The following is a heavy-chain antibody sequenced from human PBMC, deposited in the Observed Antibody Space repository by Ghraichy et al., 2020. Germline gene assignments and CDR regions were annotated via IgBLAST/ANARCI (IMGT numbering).Heavy chain of an antibody. D-gene: IGHD1-26*01. CDR2: VRGGGDGA. CDR1: GFSFSSYN. CDR3: AKDRYTRSYYVSALDY. J-gene: IGHJ4*02. V-gene: IGHV3-23*01. Sequence: GGSLRLSCAASGFSFSSYNMIWVRQAPGKGLEWVSAVRGGGDGAYYADSVKGRFTISRDNSMSTLYLQMNNLGAEDTAVYYCAKDRYTRSYYVSALDYWGQGTLVTVSS.